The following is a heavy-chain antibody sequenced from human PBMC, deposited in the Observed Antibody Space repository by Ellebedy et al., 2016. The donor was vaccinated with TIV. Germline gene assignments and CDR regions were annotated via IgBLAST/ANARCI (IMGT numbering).Heavy chain of an antibody. D-gene: IGHD1-1*01. V-gene: IGHV3-21*01. J-gene: IGHJ4*02. Sequence: GESLKISCAASGFAFSTYSMNWVRQAPGKGLEWVSSISSSGAYRYHADSMEGRFTISRDNAKNSLYLQMNSLRADDPAVYYCAREKSGHKWNDGFDSWGQGTLVTVSS. CDR2: ISSSGAYR. CDR3: AREKSGHKWNDGFDS. CDR1: GFAFSTYS.